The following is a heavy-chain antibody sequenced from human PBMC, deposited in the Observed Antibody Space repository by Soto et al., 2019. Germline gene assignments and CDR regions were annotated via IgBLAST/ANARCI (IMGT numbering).Heavy chain of an antibody. CDR3: ARAGQYYDSSGYAN. CDR1: GYSFATAG. J-gene: IGHJ4*02. V-gene: IGHV1-18*01. D-gene: IGHD3-22*01. CDR2: ISASNGNT. Sequence: QVKLVQSGTEVKKPGASMKVSCKASGYSFATAGISWVRQAPGQGLEWMGWISASNGNTNYDRKLQDRVTMTTNTSTSTAYLELRSLRSDDTAVYYCARAGQYYDSSGYANWGQGTLVTVSS.